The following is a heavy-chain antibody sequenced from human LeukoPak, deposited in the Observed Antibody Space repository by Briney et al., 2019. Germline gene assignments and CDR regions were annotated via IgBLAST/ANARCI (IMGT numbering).Heavy chain of an antibody. D-gene: IGHD3-3*01. CDR3: AVGSYYDFWSGAVRWFDH. Sequence: PSETLSLTCAVYGGSFSGYYWSWIRQPPGQGLEWIGEINHSGSTNYNPSLKSRGTISVDTSKNQFALKLSSVTAADTAVYSCAVGSYYDFWSGAVRWFDHWGQGTLVTVSS. CDR2: INHSGST. V-gene: IGHV4-34*01. CDR1: GGSFSGYY. J-gene: IGHJ5*02.